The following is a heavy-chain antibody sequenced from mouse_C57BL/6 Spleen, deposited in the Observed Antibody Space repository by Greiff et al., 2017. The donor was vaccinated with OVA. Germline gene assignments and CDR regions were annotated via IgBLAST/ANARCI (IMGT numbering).Heavy chain of an antibody. CDR1: GYTFTSYW. CDR3: ARTWDYFDY. V-gene: IGHV1-55*01. J-gene: IGHJ2*01. CDR2: IYPGSGST. Sequence: QVQLQQPGAELVKPGASVKLSCKASGYTFTSYWMHWVKQRPGRGLEWIGDIYPGSGSTNYNEKFKSKATLTVDTSSSTAYMQLSSLTSEDSAVYYCARTWDYFDYWGQGTTLTVSS. D-gene: IGHD4-1*01.